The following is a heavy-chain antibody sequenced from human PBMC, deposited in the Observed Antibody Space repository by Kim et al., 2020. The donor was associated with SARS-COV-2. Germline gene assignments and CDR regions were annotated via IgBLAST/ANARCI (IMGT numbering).Heavy chain of an antibody. V-gene: IGHV1-69*13. CDR2: IIPIFGTA. Sequence: SVKVSCKASGGTFSSYAISWVRQAPGQGLEWMGGIIPIFGTANYAQKFQGRVTITADESTSTAYMELSSLRSEDTAVYYCANLNGDYYYGSELAYGMDVWGQGTTVTVSS. CDR3: ANLNGDYYYGSELAYGMDV. D-gene: IGHD3-10*01. CDR1: GGTFSSYA. J-gene: IGHJ6*02.